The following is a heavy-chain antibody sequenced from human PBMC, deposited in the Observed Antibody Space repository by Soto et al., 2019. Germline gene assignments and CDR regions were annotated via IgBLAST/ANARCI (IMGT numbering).Heavy chain of an antibody. J-gene: IGHJ4*02. CDR2: IYYSGTT. CDR3: ASSTAVPNTLRSSHYFDY. D-gene: IGHD4-17*01. Sequence: SETLSLTCSVSGASVSDKTFYWSWLRQSPGKGLEWIGYIYYSGTTNYNPSLKGRFTISVDTSKTQFSLRLNSVTAAATALYYSASSTAVPNTLRSSHYFDYWGQGMLATVSS. CDR1: GASVSDKTFY. V-gene: IGHV4-61*01.